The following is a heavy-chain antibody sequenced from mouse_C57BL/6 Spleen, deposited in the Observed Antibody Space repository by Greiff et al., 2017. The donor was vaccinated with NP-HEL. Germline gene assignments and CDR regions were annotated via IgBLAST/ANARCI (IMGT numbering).Heavy chain of an antibody. CDR2: IDPETGGT. V-gene: IGHV1-15*01. CDR1: GYTFTDYE. J-gene: IGHJ1*03. CDR3: TRPAYYSNYHWYFDV. D-gene: IGHD2-5*01. Sequence: QVQLKQSGAELVRPGASVTLSCKASGYTFTDYEMHWVKQTPVHGLEWIGAIDPETGGTAYNQKFKGKAILTADKSSSTAYMELRSLTSEDSAVYYCTRPAYYSNYHWYFDVWGTGTTVTVSS.